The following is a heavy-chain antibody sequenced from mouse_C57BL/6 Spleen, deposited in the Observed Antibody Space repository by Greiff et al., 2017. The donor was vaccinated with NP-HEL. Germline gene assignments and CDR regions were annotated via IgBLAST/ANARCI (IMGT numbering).Heavy chain of an antibody. V-gene: IGHV1-72*01. D-gene: IGHD4-1*01. CDR2: IDPNSGGT. Sequence: QVQLKESGAELARPGASVKLSCKASGYTFTSYWMHWVKQRPGRGLEWIGRIDPNSGGTKYNEKFKSKATLTVDKPSSTAYMQLSSLTSEDSAVYYCARWGGTGTDPYFDYWGQGTTLTVSS. CDR3: ARWGGTGTDPYFDY. J-gene: IGHJ2*01. CDR1: GYTFTSYW.